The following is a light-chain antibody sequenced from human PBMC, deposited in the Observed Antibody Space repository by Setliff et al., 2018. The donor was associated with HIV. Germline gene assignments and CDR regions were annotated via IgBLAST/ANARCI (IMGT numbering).Light chain of an antibody. J-gene: IGLJ2*01. CDR2: EVT. CDR3: SSYRRTNTWV. Sequence: QSALAQAASVSGSPGQSITIFCIGTSSDIGVYDYVSWYQQHPGEAPKLIIYEVTNRPSGVSNRFSGSKSGNTASLTISGLQAEDEADYYCSSYRRTNTWVFGGGT. CDR1: SSDIGVYDY. V-gene: IGLV2-14*01.